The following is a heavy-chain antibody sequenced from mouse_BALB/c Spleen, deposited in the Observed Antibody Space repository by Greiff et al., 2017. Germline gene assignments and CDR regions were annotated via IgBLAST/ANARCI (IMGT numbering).Heavy chain of an antibody. CDR3: ARDRDYGSSLDY. D-gene: IGHD1-1*01. CDR1: GFTFTDYY. J-gene: IGHJ2*01. CDR2: IRNKANGYTT. Sequence: EVQLKESGGGLVQPGGSLRLSCATSGFTFTDYYMSWVRQPPGKALEWLGFIRNKANGYTTEYSASVKGRFTISRDNSQSILYLQMNTLRAEDSATYYCARDRDYGSSLDYWGQGTTLTVSS. V-gene: IGHV7-3*02.